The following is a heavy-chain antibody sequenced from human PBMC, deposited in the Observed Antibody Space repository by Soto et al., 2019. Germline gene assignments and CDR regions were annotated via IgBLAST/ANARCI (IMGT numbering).Heavy chain of an antibody. V-gene: IGHV4-34*01. CDR2: INHSGTV. J-gene: IGHJ4*02. D-gene: IGHD3-10*01. Sequence: QVHLQQWGAGLLKPSETLSLTCAVNGGAFNGYYWTWIRQSPGKGLQWIGEINHSGTVDYNPSLKSRVTFSIDTSKQQFSLTLTSVTAADTPVYYCARAGAALVRGSIGGFVYWGQGTLVTVSS. CDR3: ARAGAALVRGSIGGFVY. CDR1: GGAFNGYY.